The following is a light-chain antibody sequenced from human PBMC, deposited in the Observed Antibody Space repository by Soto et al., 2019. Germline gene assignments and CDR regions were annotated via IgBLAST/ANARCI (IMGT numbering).Light chain of an antibody. CDR1: PSVRSC. J-gene: IGKJ4*02. CDR2: DAA. CDR3: LQRSNWPPSLT. Sequence: ELVLTQSPATLSLSPGEKATLSCRASPSVRSCFTWYQQKTGQAPRLLSYDAANRATGIPARFSGSGSGTDFSLTISSLEPKYCDGYDCLQRSNWPPSLTFGGGTKVEI. V-gene: IGKV3-11*01.